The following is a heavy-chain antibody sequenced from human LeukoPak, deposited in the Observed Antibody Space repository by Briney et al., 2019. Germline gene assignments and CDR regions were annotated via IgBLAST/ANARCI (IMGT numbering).Heavy chain of an antibody. CDR3: ARALSWSVVAAPSYSFDY. V-gene: IGHV1-8*03. D-gene: IGHD2-15*01. CDR1: GYIFTSYD. Sequence: ASVKVSCKASGYIFTSYDINWGRQATGQGLEWMGWMNPNSGNTGYAQKFQGRVTITRNTSISTDYMELSSLRSEDTAVYYCARALSWSVVAAPSYSFDYWGQGSLVTVSS. CDR2: MNPNSGNT. J-gene: IGHJ4*02.